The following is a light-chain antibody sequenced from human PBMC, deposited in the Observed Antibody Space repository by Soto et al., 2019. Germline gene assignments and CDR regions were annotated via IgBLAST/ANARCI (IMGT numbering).Light chain of an antibody. CDR1: QSLVYSDGNTY. V-gene: IGKV2-30*01. CDR3: MQGTRWPPGLT. CDR2: KVS. Sequence: DVVMTQSPLSLPVTLGQPASISCRSSQSLVYSDGNTYLNWFQQRPGQSPRRLIYKVSNRDSGVPDRFSGSGSGTDFTLKISRVEAEDVGVYYCMQGTRWPPGLTFGGGTKVEIK. J-gene: IGKJ4*01.